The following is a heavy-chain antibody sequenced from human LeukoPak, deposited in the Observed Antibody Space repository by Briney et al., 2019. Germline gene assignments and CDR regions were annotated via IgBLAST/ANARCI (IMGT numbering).Heavy chain of an antibody. CDR1: GGTFSSYA. J-gene: IGHJ4*02. V-gene: IGHV1-69*05. D-gene: IGHD3-16*01. CDR3: ARATSGPWGYFDY. Sequence: SVKVSCKASGGTFSSYAISWVRRAPGQGLEWMGGIIPIFGTANYAQRFQGRVTITTDESTSTAYMELSSLRSEDTAVYYCARATSGPWGYFDYWGQGTLVTVSS. CDR2: IIPIFGTA.